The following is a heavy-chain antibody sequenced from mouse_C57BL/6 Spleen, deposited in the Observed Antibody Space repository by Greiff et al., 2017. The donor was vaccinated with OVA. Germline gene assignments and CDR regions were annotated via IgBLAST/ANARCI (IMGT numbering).Heavy chain of an antibody. Sequence: VQLQQSGPELVKPGASVKISCKASGYTFTDYYMNWVKQSHGKSLEWIGDINPNNGGTSYNQKFKGKATLTVDKSSSTAYMELRSLTSEDSAVYYCARGERLRRGFAYWGQGTLVTVSA. CDR3: ARGERLRRGFAY. CDR2: INPNNGGT. CDR1: GYTFTDYY. D-gene: IGHD2-2*01. V-gene: IGHV1-26*01. J-gene: IGHJ3*01.